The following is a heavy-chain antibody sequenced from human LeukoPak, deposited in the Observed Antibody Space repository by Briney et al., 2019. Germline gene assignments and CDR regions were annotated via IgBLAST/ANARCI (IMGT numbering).Heavy chain of an antibody. V-gene: IGHV4-39*01. D-gene: IGHD3-10*01. Sequence: SETLSLTCAVSGGSINSNTYYWGWIRQPPGKGLEWIGSVYSSGSTYYNPSLKSRVAISVDTSKNQFSLRLSSVTAPDTAAYYCARRSRSGFFDYWGQGTLVTVSS. CDR1: GGSINSNTYY. CDR3: ARRSRSGFFDY. J-gene: IGHJ4*02. CDR2: VYSSGST.